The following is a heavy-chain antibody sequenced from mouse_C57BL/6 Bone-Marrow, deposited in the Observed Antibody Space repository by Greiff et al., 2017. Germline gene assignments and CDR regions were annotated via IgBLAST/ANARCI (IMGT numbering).Heavy chain of an antibody. CDR2: IYPGDGDT. J-gene: IGHJ2*01. V-gene: IGHV1-82*01. D-gene: IGHD1-1*01. CDR3: ARSRLLRWGVYFDY. CDR1: GYAFSSSW. Sequence: QVQLKQSGPELVKPGASVKISCKASGYAFSSSWMNWVKQRPGKGLEWIGRIYPGDGDTNYNGKFKGKATLTADKSSSTAYMQLSSLTSEDSAVYFCARSRLLRWGVYFDYWGQGTTLTVSS.